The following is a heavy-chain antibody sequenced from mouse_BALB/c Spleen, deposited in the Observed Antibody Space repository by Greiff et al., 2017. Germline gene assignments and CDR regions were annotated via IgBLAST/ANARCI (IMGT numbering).Heavy chain of an antibody. CDR3: TRWGLRRDPYAMDY. J-gene: IGHJ4*01. D-gene: IGHD2-4*01. CDR2: IYPGNSDT. CDR1: GYSFTSYW. V-gene: IGHV1-5*01. Sequence: VQLQQSGTVLARPGASVKMSCKASGYSFTSYWMHWVKQRPGQGLEWIGAIYPGNSDTSYNQKFKGKAKLTAVTSASTAYMELSSLTNEDSAVYYCTRWGLRRDPYAMDYWGQGTSVTVSS.